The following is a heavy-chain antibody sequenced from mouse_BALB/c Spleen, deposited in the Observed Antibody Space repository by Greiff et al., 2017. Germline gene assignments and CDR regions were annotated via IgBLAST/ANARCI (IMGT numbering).Heavy chain of an antibody. Sequence: VHLVESGAELVRPGTSVKISCKASGYTFTNYWLGWVKQRPGHGLEWIGDIYPGGGYTNYNEKFKGKATLTADTSSSTAYMQLSSLTSEDSAVYFCAREIITTVVARGAMDYWGQGTSVTVSS. J-gene: IGHJ4*01. CDR2: IYPGGGYT. CDR3: AREIITTVVARGAMDY. V-gene: IGHV1-63*02. D-gene: IGHD1-1*01. CDR1: GYTFTNYW.